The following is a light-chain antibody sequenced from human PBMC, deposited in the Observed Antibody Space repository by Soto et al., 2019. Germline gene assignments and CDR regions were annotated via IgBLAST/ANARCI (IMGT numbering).Light chain of an antibody. CDR2: DVS. V-gene: IGKV3-15*01. Sequence: EIVMTQSPATLSVSPGQRAYLSCRASQSVSTTVAWYHQKPGQSPRLLIYDVSIRATGVPARFSGTGSETEFTLTISGLKSEDSAVYFCQQYNNWPFSFGQGTRLEIK. CDR1: QSVSTT. CDR3: QQYNNWPFS. J-gene: IGKJ5*01.